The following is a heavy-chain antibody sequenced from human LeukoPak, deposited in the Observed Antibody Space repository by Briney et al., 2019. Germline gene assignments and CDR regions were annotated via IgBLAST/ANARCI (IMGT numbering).Heavy chain of an antibody. CDR3: ASSGSSAYNWFDP. V-gene: IGHV4-39*01. J-gene: IGHJ5*02. CDR1: GGSISSSSYY. CDR2: IYYSGST. Sequence: ASETLSLPCTVSGGSISSSSYYWGWIRQPPGKGLEWIGTIYYSGSTYYNPSLKSRVTISVDTSKNQFSLKLSSVTAADTAVYYCASSGSSAYNWFDPWGQGALVTVSS. D-gene: IGHD6-25*01.